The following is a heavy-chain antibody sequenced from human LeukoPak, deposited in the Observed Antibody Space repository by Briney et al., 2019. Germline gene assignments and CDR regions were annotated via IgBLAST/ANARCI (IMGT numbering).Heavy chain of an antibody. D-gene: IGHD3-22*01. CDR1: GGSISSSNW. Sequence: PSGTLSLTCAVSGGSISSSNWWSWVRQPPGKGLEWIGEIYHSGSTNYNPSLKSRVTISVDKSKNQFSLKLSSVTAADTAVYYCARDGDHYYDGSGYYQFDYWGQGTLVTVSS. V-gene: IGHV4-4*02. CDR3: ARDGDHYYDGSGYYQFDY. J-gene: IGHJ4*02. CDR2: IYHSGST.